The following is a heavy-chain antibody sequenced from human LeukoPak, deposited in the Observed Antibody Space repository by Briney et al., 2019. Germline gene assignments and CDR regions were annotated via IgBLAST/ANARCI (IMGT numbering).Heavy chain of an antibody. J-gene: IGHJ4*02. CDR3: ARSRTTMVRGSPNWSFDY. Sequence: SETLSLTCTVSGGSISSYYWSWIRQPPGKGLEWIGYISYSGSTNYNPSLKSRVIISVDTSKNQFSLKLSSVTAADTAVYYCARSRTTMVRGSPNWSFDYWGQGILVTV. V-gene: IGHV4-59*01. CDR2: ISYSGST. CDR1: GGSISSYY. D-gene: IGHD3-10*01.